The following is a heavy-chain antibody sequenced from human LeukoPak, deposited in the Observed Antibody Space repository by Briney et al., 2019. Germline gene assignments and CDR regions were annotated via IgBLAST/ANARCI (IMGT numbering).Heavy chain of an antibody. CDR3: AKSPFQQQLTYYFDY. J-gene: IGHJ4*02. CDR2: ISWNSGSI. V-gene: IGHV3-9*01. CDR1: GFTFDDYA. D-gene: IGHD6-13*01. Sequence: GGSLRLSCAASGFTFDDYAMHWVRQAPGKGLEWVSGISWNSGSIGYADSVKGRFTISRDNAKNSLYLQMNSLRAEDTALYYCAKSPFQQQLTYYFDYWGQGTLVTVSS.